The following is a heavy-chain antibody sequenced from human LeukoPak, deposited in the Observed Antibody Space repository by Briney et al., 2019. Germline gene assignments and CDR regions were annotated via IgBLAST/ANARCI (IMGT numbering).Heavy chain of an antibody. J-gene: IGHJ4*02. CDR3: AREGVVGAYGHFDY. CDR2: INHSGST. Sequence: PSETLSLTCAVYDGFFSGYYWSWIRQPPGKGLEWIGEINHSGSTNYNPSLKSRVTISVDTSKNQFSLKLSSVTAADTAVYYCAREGVVGAYGHFDYWGQGTLVTVSS. V-gene: IGHV4-34*01. CDR1: DGFFSGYY. D-gene: IGHD2-15*01.